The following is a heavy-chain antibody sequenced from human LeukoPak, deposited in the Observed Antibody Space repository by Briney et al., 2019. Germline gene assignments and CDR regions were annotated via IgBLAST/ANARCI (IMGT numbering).Heavy chain of an antibody. CDR3: TTGTDYGDYVSAFDI. J-gene: IGHJ3*02. CDR1: GFTFSSYA. CDR2: ISGSGGST. V-gene: IGHV3-23*01. D-gene: IGHD4-17*01. Sequence: PGGSLRLSCAASGFTFSSYAMSWVRQAPGKGLEWVSAISGSGGSTYYADSVKGRFTISRDNSKNTLYLQMNSLKTEDTAVYYCTTGTDYGDYVSAFDIWGQGTMVTVSS.